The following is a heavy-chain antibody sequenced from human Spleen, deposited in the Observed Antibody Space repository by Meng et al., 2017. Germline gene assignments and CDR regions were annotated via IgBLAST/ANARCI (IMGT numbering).Heavy chain of an antibody. V-gene: IGHV1-8*02. CDR2: MNPNSGNT. CDR1: GGTFSSYA. CDR3: ARDHSGYDEGTFYYYYYYGMDV. Sequence: ASVKVSCKASGGTFSSYAISWVRQATGQGLEWMGWMNPNSGNTGYAQKFQGRVTMTRNTSISTAYMELSSLRSEDTAVYYCARDHSGYDEGTFYYYYYYGMDVWGQGTMVTVSS. D-gene: IGHD5-12*01. J-gene: IGHJ6*02.